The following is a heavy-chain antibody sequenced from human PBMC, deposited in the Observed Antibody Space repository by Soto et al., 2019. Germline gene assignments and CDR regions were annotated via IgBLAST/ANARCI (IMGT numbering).Heavy chain of an antibody. CDR2: INAGDGDT. J-gene: IGHJ4*02. CDR1: GYTITCCA. Sequence: QVQLVQSGAEVKKPGASVRVSCKASGYTITCCAMHWVRQAPGQRPEWMGWINAGDGDTRYSQNFQDRLTIIRDTSANTAYMELSSLRSEDTAVYYCARDGEGSAAAAMVYWGQGTLVTVSS. D-gene: IGHD6-13*01. V-gene: IGHV1-3*01. CDR3: ARDGEGSAAAAMVY.